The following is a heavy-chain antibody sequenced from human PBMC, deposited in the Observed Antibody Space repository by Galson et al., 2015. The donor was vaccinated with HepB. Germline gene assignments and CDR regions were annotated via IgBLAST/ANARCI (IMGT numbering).Heavy chain of an antibody. CDR2: FDPEDGET. Sequence: SVKVSCKVSGYTLTELSMHWVRQAPGKGLEWMGGFDPEDGETIYAQKFQGRVTMTEDTSTDTAYMELSSLRSEDTAVYYCATGGPRWLQFQKPSDAFDIWGQGTMVTVSS. CDR3: ATGGPRWLQFQKPSDAFDI. D-gene: IGHD5-24*01. V-gene: IGHV1-24*01. CDR1: GYTLTELS. J-gene: IGHJ3*02.